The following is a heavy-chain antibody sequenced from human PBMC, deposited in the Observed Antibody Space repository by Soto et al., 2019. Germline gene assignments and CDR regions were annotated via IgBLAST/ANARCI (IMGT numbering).Heavy chain of an antibody. CDR1: GFTFSNAW. Sequence: GGSLRLSCAASGFTFSNAWMNWVRQAPGKGLEWVGRIKSKTDGETTDYAAPVKGRFTISRDDSKNTMYLQMNSLKTEDTAVYYCTTLLLRFGVPGYCGQGTLVTGSS. V-gene: IGHV3-15*07. CDR3: TTLLLRFGVPGY. CDR2: IKSKTDGETT. D-gene: IGHD3-10*01. J-gene: IGHJ4*02.